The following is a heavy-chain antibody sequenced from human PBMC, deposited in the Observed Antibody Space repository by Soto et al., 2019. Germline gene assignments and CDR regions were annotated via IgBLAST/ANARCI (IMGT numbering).Heavy chain of an antibody. CDR3: ARSSGYYLIDDY. Sequence: QVQLVQSGAEAKTPGASVKVSCKASGYTFTSYAMHWVRQAPGQRLGWMGWINAGNGNTKYSQKFQGRVTITRDTSASTAYMALSSLRSEDTAVYYCARSSGYYLIDDYWGQGTLVTVSS. CDR2: INAGNGNT. CDR1: GYTFTSYA. J-gene: IGHJ4*02. V-gene: IGHV1-3*01. D-gene: IGHD3-22*01.